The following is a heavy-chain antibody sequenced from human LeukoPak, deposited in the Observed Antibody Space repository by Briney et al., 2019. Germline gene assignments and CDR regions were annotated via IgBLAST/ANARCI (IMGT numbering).Heavy chain of an antibody. V-gene: IGHV3-30*02. CDR1: GFTFSSYG. Sequence: PGGSLRLSCAASGFTFSSYGMHWVRQAPGKGLEWVAFIRYDGSNKYYADSVKGRFTISRDNSKNTLYLQMNSLRAEDTAVYYCAKDRPHYGSGAAPFDIWGQGTMVTVSS. CDR2: IRYDGSNK. CDR3: AKDRPHYGSGAAPFDI. D-gene: IGHD3-10*01. J-gene: IGHJ3*02.